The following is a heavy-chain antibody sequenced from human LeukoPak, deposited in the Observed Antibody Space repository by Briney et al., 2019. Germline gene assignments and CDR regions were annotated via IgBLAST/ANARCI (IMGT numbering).Heavy chain of an antibody. Sequence: GGSLRLSCAASGFTLSRVWMSWVRQAPGKGLECVANIKEDGSQKYYVDSVQGRFIISRDNAKNSLYLQMNSLRAEDTAVYYCARWGAGWDYWGQGTQVTVSS. CDR2: IKEDGSQK. D-gene: IGHD1-26*01. CDR1: GFTLSRVW. J-gene: IGHJ4*02. V-gene: IGHV3-7*04. CDR3: ARWGAGWDY.